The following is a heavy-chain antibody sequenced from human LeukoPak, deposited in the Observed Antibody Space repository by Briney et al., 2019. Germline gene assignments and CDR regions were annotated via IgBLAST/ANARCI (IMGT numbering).Heavy chain of an antibody. D-gene: IGHD3-3*01. CDR1: GGTFSSYA. Sequence: SVKVSCXASGGTFSSYAISWVRQAPGQGLEWMGGIIPIFGTANYAQKFQGRVTITADESTSTAYMELSSLRSEDTAVYYCARNHYDFWSEISQPPWWFDPWGQGTLVTVSS. CDR3: ARNHYDFWSEISQPPWWFDP. CDR2: IIPIFGTA. J-gene: IGHJ5*02. V-gene: IGHV1-69*13.